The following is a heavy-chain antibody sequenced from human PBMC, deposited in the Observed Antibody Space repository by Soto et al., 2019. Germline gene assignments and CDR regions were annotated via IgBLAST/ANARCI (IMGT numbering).Heavy chain of an antibody. CDR2: IYSGGST. D-gene: IGHD3-22*01. CDR1: GFTVSSNY. Sequence: GGSLRLSCAASGFTVSSNYMSWVRQAPGKGLEWVSVIYSGGSTYYADSVKGRFTISRDNSKNTLYLQMNSLRAEDTAVYYCARGDSPIYYYDSSGSLDYWGQGTLVTVSS. CDR3: ARGDSPIYYYDSSGSLDY. J-gene: IGHJ4*02. V-gene: IGHV3-53*01.